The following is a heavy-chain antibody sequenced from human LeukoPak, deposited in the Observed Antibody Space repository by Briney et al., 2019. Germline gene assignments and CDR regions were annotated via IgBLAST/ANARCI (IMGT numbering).Heavy chain of an antibody. CDR1: GGSISSYY. J-gene: IGHJ3*02. V-gene: IGHV4-59*01. CDR2: IYYSGST. CDR3: ARVRGNRGAFDI. Sequence: PSETLSLTCTVSGGSISSYYWSWIRQPPGKGLEWIGYIYYSGSTNYNPSLKSRVTISVDTSKNQFSLKLSSVTAADTAVYYCARVRGNRGAFDIWGQGTMVTVSS. D-gene: IGHD4-23*01.